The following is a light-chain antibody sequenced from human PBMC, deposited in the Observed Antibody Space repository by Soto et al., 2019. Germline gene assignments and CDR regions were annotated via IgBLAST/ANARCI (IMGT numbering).Light chain of an antibody. J-gene: IGKJ1*01. CDR3: QQYNNWPRT. CDR2: GAS. CDR1: QSTTNN. V-gene: IGKV3-15*01. Sequence: EIVLTQSPGTLSLSPGGRATLSCRTSQSTTNNYLAWYQQKPGQAPRLLIYGASTRATGIPARFSGSGSGTEFTLTISSLQSEDFAVYYCQQYNNWPRTFGQGTKVDIK.